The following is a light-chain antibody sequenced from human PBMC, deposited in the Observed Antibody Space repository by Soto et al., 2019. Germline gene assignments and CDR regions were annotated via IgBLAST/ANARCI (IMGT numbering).Light chain of an antibody. CDR1: NSDAGTYNL. CDR3: YLYAHTPPL. V-gene: IGLV2-23*01. J-gene: IGLJ3*02. Sequence: QSVLTQPASVSGSPGQSITISCTGVNSDAGTYNLVSWYQHHPGKAPKLIIYEGRNRPSGVSNRFSGSKSGNTASLTISGLQAEDEADYYCYLYAHTPPLFGGGTKLTVL. CDR2: EGR.